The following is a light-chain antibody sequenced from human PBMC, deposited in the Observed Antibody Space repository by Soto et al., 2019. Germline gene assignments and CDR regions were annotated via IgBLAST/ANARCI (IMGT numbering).Light chain of an antibody. Sequence: DIVLTQSPGTLSLSPGERPTLSCRASQSVSSSYVAWYQQKPGQAPRLLIYGASSRATGIPDRFSGSGSGTDFTLTISRVEPEDFAAYYCQQYGSSPSTFGQGTRLEIK. CDR3: QQYGSSPST. J-gene: IGKJ5*01. CDR1: QSVSSSY. V-gene: IGKV3-20*01. CDR2: GAS.